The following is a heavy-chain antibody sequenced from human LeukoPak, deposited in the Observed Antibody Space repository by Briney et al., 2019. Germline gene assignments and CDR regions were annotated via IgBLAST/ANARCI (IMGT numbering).Heavy chain of an antibody. J-gene: IGHJ4*02. V-gene: IGHV3-23*01. CDR2: ISASGDAT. D-gene: IGHD4-23*01. Sequence: GGSLRLSCAASGFTFSAHSMTWVRQAPGKGLEWVSGISASGDATYYADSVKGRFTISRDNSKNTLHLQMNNLRAEDTAVYYCARVVIRPYYFDYWGQGTLVTVSS. CDR3: ARVVIRPYYFDY. CDR1: GFTFSAHS.